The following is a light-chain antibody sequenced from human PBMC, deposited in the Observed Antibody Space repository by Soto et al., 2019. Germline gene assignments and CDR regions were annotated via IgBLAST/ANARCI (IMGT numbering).Light chain of an antibody. CDR1: SSDVGGHNY. CDR3: SSYTSSSTPHVV. V-gene: IGLV2-14*01. J-gene: IGLJ2*01. Sequence: QSALTQPASVSGSPGQSITISCTGTSSDVGGHNYVSWYQQYPGKAPKLMIYDVSNRPSGVSNRFSGSKSGNTASLTISGLQAEDEADYYCSSYTSSSTPHVVFGGGTQLTVL. CDR2: DVS.